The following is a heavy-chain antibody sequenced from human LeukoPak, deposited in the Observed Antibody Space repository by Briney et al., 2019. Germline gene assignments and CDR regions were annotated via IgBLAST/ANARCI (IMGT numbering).Heavy chain of an antibody. CDR1: GYTFTGHY. J-gene: IGHJ4*02. V-gene: IGHV1-2*02. CDR3: ARVLKAVVILYYFDY. D-gene: IGHD3-22*01. CDR2: INPNSGGT. Sequence: ASVKVSCKASGYTFTGHYMHWVRQAPGQGLEWMGWINPNSGGTNYAQKFQGRVTMTRDTSISTAYMELSRLRSDDTAVYYCARVLKAVVILYYFDYWGQGTLVTVSS.